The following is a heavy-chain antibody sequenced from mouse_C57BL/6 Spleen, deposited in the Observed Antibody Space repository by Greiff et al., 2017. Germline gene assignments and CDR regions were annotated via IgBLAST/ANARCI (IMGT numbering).Heavy chain of an antibody. J-gene: IGHJ2*01. V-gene: IGHV1-82*01. CDR1: GYAFSSSW. CDR2: IYPGDGDT. D-gene: IGHD1-1*01. Sequence: VQLQQSGPELVKPGASVKISCKASGYAFSSSWMNWVKQRPGKGLEWIGRIYPGDGDTNYNGKFKGKATLTADKSSSTAYMQLSSLTSEDSAVYFCARRGDYYGSSSYYVDYWGQGTTLTVSA. CDR3: ARRGDYYGSSSYYVDY.